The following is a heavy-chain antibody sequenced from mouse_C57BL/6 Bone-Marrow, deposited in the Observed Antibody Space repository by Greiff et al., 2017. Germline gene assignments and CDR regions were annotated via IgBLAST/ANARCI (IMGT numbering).Heavy chain of an antibody. Sequence: DVMLVESGGGLVKPGGSLKLSCAASGFTFSSYAMSWVRQTPEKRLEWVATISDGGSYTYYPDNVKGRFTISRDNAKNNLYLQMSHLKSEDTAMYYCAREGGIYYDYDDAMDYGGQGTSVTVSS. CDR2: ISDGGSYT. V-gene: IGHV5-4*01. J-gene: IGHJ4*01. CDR1: GFTFSSYA. CDR3: AREGGIYYDYDDAMDY. D-gene: IGHD2-4*01.